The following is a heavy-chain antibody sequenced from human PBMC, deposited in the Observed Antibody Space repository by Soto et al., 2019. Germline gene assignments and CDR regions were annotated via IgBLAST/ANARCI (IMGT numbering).Heavy chain of an antibody. D-gene: IGHD6-6*01. V-gene: IGHV1-69*06. CDR3: ARVDSSSSRWFDP. CDR2: IIPIFGTA. Sequence: GASVKVSCKASGGTFSSYAISWVRQAPGQGLEWMGGIIPIFGTANYAQKFQGRVTITADKSTSTAYMELSSLRSEDTAVYYCARVDSSSSRWFDPWGQGTLVTVSS. J-gene: IGHJ5*02. CDR1: GGTFSSYA.